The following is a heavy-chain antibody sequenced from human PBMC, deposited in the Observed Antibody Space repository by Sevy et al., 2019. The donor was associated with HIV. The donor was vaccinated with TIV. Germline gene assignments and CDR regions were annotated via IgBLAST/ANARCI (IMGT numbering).Heavy chain of an antibody. V-gene: IGHV1-69*13. D-gene: IGHD1-1*01. J-gene: IGHJ4*02. CDR2: IIPIFGKV. CDR1: GGTFSSYG. Sequence: ASVKVSCKASGGTFSSYGLSWVRQAPGQGLEWMGGIIPIFGKVNYSQKFQGRVTITADESTSTAYMELSSLRSEDTAVYHCARGGATGTRVYWGQGTLVTVSS. CDR3: ARGGATGTRVY.